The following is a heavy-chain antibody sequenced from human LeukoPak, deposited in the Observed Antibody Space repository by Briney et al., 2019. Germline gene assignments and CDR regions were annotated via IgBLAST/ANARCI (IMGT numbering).Heavy chain of an antibody. CDR1: GFTFSSYW. CDR2: IKEDGSEK. CDR3: ARDGEYGGCLGFLDY. J-gene: IGHJ4*02. D-gene: IGHD2-15*01. V-gene: IGHV3-7*01. Sequence: GGSLRLSCAASGFTFSSYWMSWVRQAPGKGLECVANIKEDGSEKYYVDSVKGRFTISRDNAKNSLYLQMNSLRAEDTAVYYCARDGEYGGCLGFLDYWGQGTLVTVSS.